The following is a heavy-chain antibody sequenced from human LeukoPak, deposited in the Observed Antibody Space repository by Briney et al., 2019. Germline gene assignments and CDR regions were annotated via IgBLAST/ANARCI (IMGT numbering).Heavy chain of an antibody. D-gene: IGHD1-26*01. J-gene: IGHJ3*01. V-gene: IGHV4-39*01. CDR1: GGSIRSSSYY. CDR2: MYCSGST. CDR3: ASFGVIVGGRQTYDAYHV. Sequence: PSETLSLTCTVSGGSIRSSSYYWGWVRQPPGKGLEWIGCMYCSGSTYYNPSLESRLTISMDVSKNQFSLKLTSVTAADTAVYYCASFGVIVGGRQTYDAYHVWGQGTMVTVSS.